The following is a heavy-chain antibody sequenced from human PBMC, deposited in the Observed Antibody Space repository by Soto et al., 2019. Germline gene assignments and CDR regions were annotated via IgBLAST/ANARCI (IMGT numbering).Heavy chain of an antibody. CDR3: ARPCISTSRPEDYYYYYGMDV. Sequence: QVQLVQSGAEVKKPGSSVKVSCKASGGTFSSYAISWVRQAPGQGLEWMGGIIPIFGTANYAQKFQGRVTITADESTSTAYMELSSLRSEDTAVYYCARPCISTSRPEDYYYYYGMDVWGQGTTVTVSS. CDR2: IIPIFGTA. V-gene: IGHV1-69*12. D-gene: IGHD2-2*01. J-gene: IGHJ6*02. CDR1: GGTFSSYA.